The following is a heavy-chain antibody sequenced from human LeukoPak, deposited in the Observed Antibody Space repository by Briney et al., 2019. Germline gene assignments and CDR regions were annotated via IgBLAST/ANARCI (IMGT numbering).Heavy chain of an antibody. Sequence: SVKVSCKASGGTFSSYAISWVRQAPGQGLEWMGGIIPIFGTANYAQKFQGRVTITADESTSTAYMELSSLRSEDTAVYYRARPTGYYDSSGYYYSDAFDIWGQGTMVTVSS. J-gene: IGHJ3*02. CDR1: GGTFSSYA. D-gene: IGHD3-22*01. V-gene: IGHV1-69*01. CDR2: IIPIFGTA. CDR3: ARPTGYYDSSGYYYSDAFDI.